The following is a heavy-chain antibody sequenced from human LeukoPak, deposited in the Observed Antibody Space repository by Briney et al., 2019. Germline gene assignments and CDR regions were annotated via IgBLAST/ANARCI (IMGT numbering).Heavy chain of an antibody. J-gene: IGHJ4*02. CDR1: GYSFTSYW. CDR2: IYPGDSDT. Sequence: GESLKISCKGSGYSFTSYWIGWVHQMPGKDLEWMGIIYPGDSDTRYSPSFQGQVTISADKSISTAYLQWSSLKASDTAMYYRAVLRDAVFGDYWGQGTLVTVSS. CDR3: AVLRDAVFGDY. V-gene: IGHV5-51*07. D-gene: IGHD2/OR15-2a*01.